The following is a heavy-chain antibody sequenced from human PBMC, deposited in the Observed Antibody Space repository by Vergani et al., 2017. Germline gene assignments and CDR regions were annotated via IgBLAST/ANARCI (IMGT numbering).Heavy chain of an antibody. J-gene: IGHJ3*02. D-gene: IGHD2-15*01. CDR3: TTVSVVVAADAFDI. V-gene: IGHV3-15*01. Sequence: VQLVESGGGVVQPGRSLRLSCAASGFTFSNAWMSWVRQAAGKGLEWVGRIKSKTDGGTTDYAAPVKGRFTISRDDSKNTLYLQMNSLKTEDTAVYYCTTVSVVVAADAFDIWGQGTMVTVSS. CDR1: GFTFSNAW. CDR2: IKSKTDGGTT.